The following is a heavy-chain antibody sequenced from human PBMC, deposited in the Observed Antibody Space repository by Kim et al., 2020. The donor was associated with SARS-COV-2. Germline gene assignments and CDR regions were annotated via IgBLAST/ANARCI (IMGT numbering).Heavy chain of an antibody. V-gene: IGHV5-51*01. J-gene: IGHJ3*02. CDR2: IYPGDSDT. CDR3: ATGVYYGSGRDLGPAAFDI. Sequence: GESLKISCKGSGYSFTSYWIGWVRQMPGKGLEWMGIIYPGDSDTRYSPSFQGQVTISADKSISTAYLQWSSLKATDTAMYYCATGVYYGSGRDLGPAAFDIWGPGPMVTVSS. D-gene: IGHD3-10*01. CDR1: GYSFTSYW.